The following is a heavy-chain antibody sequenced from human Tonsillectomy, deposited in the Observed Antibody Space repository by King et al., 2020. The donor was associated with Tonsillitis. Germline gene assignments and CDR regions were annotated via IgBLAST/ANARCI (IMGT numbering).Heavy chain of an antibody. D-gene: IGHD1-26*01. CDR2: ISYDGSNK. J-gene: IGHJ4*02. CDR1: GFTFSSYG. CDR3: AKDSATWDY. V-gene: IGHV3-30*18. Sequence: VQLVESGGGVVQPGRSLRLSCAASGFTFSSYGMHWVRQAPGKGLEWVEVISYDGSNKYYADSVKGRFTISRDNSKNTLYLQMNSLRAEDTAVYYCAKDSATWDYWGQGTLVTVSS.